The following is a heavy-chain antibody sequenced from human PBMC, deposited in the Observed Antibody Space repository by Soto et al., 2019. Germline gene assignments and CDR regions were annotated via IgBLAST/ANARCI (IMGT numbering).Heavy chain of an antibody. D-gene: IGHD3-22*01. CDR1: GGSISSGDYY. Sequence: PSETLSLTCTVSGGSISSGDYYWSWIRQPPGKGLEWIGYIYYSGSTYYNPSLKSRVTISVDTSKNQFSLKLSSVTAADTAVYYCASAVLYYYDSSGYYDYFDYWGQGTLVTVSS. V-gene: IGHV4-30-4*01. CDR2: IYYSGST. CDR3: ASAVLYYYDSSGYYDYFDY. J-gene: IGHJ4*02.